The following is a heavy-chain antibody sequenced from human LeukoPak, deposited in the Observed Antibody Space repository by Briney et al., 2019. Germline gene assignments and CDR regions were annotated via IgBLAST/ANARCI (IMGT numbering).Heavy chain of an antibody. CDR2: INAGNGNT. CDR3: ARRSLDTAMVSDAFDI. V-gene: IGHV1-3*01. CDR1: GYTFTSYA. J-gene: IGHJ3*02. D-gene: IGHD5-18*01. Sequence: ASVKVSCKASGYTFTSYAMHWVCQAPGQRLEWMGWINAGNGNTKYSQKFQGRVTITRDTSASTAYMELSSLRSEDTAVYYCARRSLDTAMVSDAFDIWGQGTMVTVSS.